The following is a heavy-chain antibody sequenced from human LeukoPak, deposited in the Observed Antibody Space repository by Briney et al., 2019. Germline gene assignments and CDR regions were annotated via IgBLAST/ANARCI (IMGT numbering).Heavy chain of an antibody. CDR3: ARSYGSDFDY. CDR1: GCSISSSSYY. V-gene: IGHV4-39*07. CDR2: IYYSGST. J-gene: IGHJ4*02. Sequence: SETLSLTCTVSGCSISSSSYYWGWIRQPPGKGLEWIGGIYYSGSTYYNPSLKSRVTISVDTSKNQFSLKLSSVTAADTAVYYCARSYGSDFDYWGQGTLVTVSS. D-gene: IGHD3-10*01.